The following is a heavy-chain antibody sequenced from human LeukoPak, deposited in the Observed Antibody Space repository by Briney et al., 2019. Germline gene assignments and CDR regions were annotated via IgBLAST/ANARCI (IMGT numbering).Heavy chain of an antibody. V-gene: IGHV1-24*01. CDR3: AKDGRISILTGYYTSDY. CDR1: GYTLTELS. D-gene: IGHD3-9*01. CDR2: FDPEDGET. Sequence: ASVKVSCRVSGYTLTELSMHWVRQAPGKGLEWMGGFDPEDGETIYAQKFQGRVTMTEDTSTDTAYMELSSLRSEDTAVYYCAKDGRISILTGYYTSDYWGQGTLVTVSS. J-gene: IGHJ4*02.